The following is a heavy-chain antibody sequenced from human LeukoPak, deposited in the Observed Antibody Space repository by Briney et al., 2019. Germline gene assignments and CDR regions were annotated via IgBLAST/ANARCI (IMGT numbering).Heavy chain of an antibody. CDR1: GSTFSSYY. Sequence: QPGGSLRLSCAGSGSTFSSYYMIWVRQAPGKGLEWVSYISRSSSTIYYADSVKGRFTISRDNAKNSLYLQMNNLRIDDTAVYYCVREYALDLWGQGTMVTVSS. CDR2: ISRSSSTI. CDR3: VREYALDL. V-gene: IGHV3-48*01. J-gene: IGHJ3*01.